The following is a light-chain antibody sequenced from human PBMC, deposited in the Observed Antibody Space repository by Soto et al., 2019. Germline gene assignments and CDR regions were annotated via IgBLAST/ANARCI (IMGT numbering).Light chain of an antibody. Sequence: QSALTQPPSVSASPGQSVTISCTGTSSDVGSYDRVSWYQQPPGTAPKLMIYEVSNRPSGVPDRFSGSKSGNTASLTISGLQAEDEADYFCASYTTSSDFVVFGGGTKLTVL. V-gene: IGLV2-18*02. J-gene: IGLJ2*01. CDR2: EVS. CDR1: SSDVGSYDR. CDR3: ASYTTSSDFVV.